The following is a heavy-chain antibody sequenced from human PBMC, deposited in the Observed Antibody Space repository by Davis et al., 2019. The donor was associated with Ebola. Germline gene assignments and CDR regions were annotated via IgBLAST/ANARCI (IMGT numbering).Heavy chain of an antibody. CDR2: ISSSSSYI. Sequence: GGSLRLSCAASGFTFSSYSMNWVRQAPGKGLEWVSSISSSSSYIYYADSVKGRFTISRDNAKNSLYLQMNSLRAEDTAVYYCAKSTHPIYYYYYGIDVWGKGNTVTVSS. CDR3: AKSTHPIYYYYYGIDV. CDR1: GFTFSSYS. J-gene: IGHJ6*04. D-gene: IGHD2-15*01. V-gene: IGHV3-21*01.